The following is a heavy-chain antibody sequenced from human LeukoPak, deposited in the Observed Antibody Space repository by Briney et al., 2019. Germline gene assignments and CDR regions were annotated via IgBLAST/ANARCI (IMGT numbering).Heavy chain of an antibody. CDR2: IDPSDSYT. Sequence: GESLRISWKGSGYSFTSYWISWVRQMPGKGLEWMGRIDPSDSYTNYSPSFQGHVTISADKSISTAYLQWSSLKASDTAMYYCATIGYCSGGSCYPAPPHFDYWGQGTLVTVSS. J-gene: IGHJ4*02. CDR1: GYSFTSYW. D-gene: IGHD2-15*01. V-gene: IGHV5-10-1*01. CDR3: ATIGYCSGGSCYPAPPHFDY.